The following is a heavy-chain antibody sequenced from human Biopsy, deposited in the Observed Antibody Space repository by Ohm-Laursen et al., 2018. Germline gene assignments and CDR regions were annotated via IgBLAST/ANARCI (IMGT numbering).Heavy chain of an antibody. V-gene: IGHV4-59*07. Sequence: SDTLSLTCTVSGGSITDDYWSWIRQSPGKGLEWIGFISKGGDTTYNPSLRGRVVISVDTSKNQFSLKLSSVTAADTAIFFCARLYRLDDYWNDDPPDAFDVWGQGTRVTVSS. J-gene: IGHJ3*01. CDR1: GGSITDDY. D-gene: IGHD1-1*01. CDR3: ARLYRLDDYWNDDPPDAFDV. CDR2: ISKGGDT.